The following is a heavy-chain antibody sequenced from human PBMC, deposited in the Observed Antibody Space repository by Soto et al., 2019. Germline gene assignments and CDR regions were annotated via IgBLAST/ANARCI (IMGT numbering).Heavy chain of an antibody. CDR3: ARPPLGDSSGYAFDI. V-gene: IGHV4-59*08. CDR1: GGSISSYY. CDR2: IYYSGST. J-gene: IGHJ3*02. D-gene: IGHD3-22*01. Sequence: SETLSLTCTVSGGSISSYYWSWIRQPPGKGLEWIGYIYYSGSTNYNPSLKSRVTISVDTSKNQFSLKLSSVTAADTAVYYCARPPLGDSSGYAFDIWGQGTMGTVSS.